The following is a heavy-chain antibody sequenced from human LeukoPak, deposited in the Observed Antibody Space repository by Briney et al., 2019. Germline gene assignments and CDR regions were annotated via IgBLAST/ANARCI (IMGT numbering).Heavy chain of an antibody. CDR3: AKDAYGMDV. Sequence: GRSLRLSCAASGFTFSSYGMHWVRQAPGKGLEWVAVISYDGSNKCYADSVKGRFTISRDNSKNTLYLQMNSLRAEDTAVYYCAKDAYGMDVWGQGTTVTVSS. CDR1: GFTFSSYG. V-gene: IGHV3-30*18. J-gene: IGHJ6*02. CDR2: ISYDGSNK.